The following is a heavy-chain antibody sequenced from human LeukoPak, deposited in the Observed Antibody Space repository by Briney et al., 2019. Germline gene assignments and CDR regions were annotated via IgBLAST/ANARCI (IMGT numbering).Heavy chain of an antibody. CDR1: GFTFSDYY. V-gene: IGHV3-11*05. D-gene: IGHD3-10*01. Sequence: GGSLRLSCAASGFTFSDYYMSWIRQAQGKGLERVSYISGGSRYTNYADSVKGRFTISRDNAKNSLYLQMNSLRAEDTAVYYCAREYGSGSCFDFWGQGTLVTVSS. CDR2: ISGGSRYT. J-gene: IGHJ4*02. CDR3: AREYGSGSCFDF.